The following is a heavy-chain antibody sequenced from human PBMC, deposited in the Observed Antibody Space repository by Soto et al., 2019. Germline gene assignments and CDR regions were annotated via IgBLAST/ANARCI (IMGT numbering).Heavy chain of an antibody. Sequence: GGSLRLSCAASGFTFSSYGMSWVRQAPGKGLEWVASIWYDGSYKYEADSVKGRFTISRDNSKNTLSLQMNSLRADDTGVYYCARGEEEGNYYDYWGQGTLVTVSS. V-gene: IGHV3-33*01. CDR3: ARGEEEGNYYDY. CDR2: IWYDGSYK. CDR1: GFTFSSYG. J-gene: IGHJ4*02.